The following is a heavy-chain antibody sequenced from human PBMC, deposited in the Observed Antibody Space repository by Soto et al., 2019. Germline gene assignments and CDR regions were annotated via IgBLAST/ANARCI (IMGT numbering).Heavy chain of an antibody. J-gene: IGHJ4*02. CDR2: ISAYNGNT. V-gene: IGHV1-18*01. CDR3: ARDRAVIDY. CDR1: GYTFTSYA. Sequence: ASVKVSCKASGYTFTSYAMHWVRQAPGQRLEWMGWISAYNGNTNYAQKLQGRVTITTDTSTSTAYMELRSLRSDDTAVYYCARDRAVIDYWGQGTLVTVSS. D-gene: IGHD3-3*01.